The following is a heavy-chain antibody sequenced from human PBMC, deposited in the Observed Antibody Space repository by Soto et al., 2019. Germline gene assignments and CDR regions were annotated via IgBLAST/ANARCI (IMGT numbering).Heavy chain of an antibody. Sequence: QVQLQQWGAGLLKPSETMSLTCAVYGGSFSGYYWSWIRQPPGKGLEWIGEINHSGSTNYNPSLKSRVTISVDTSKNQFSLKLSSVTAADTAVYYCARGHRGYYYYYYGMDVWGQGTTVTVSS. CDR3: ARGHRGYYYYYYGMDV. J-gene: IGHJ6*02. V-gene: IGHV4-34*01. D-gene: IGHD5-12*01. CDR1: GGSFSGYY. CDR2: INHSGST.